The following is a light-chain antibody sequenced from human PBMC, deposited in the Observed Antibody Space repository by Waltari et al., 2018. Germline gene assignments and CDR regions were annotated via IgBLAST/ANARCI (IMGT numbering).Light chain of an antibody. CDR1: QSLSRW. CDR2: KPS. CDR3: QQYSTSSWA. Sequence: TQMTQSPSTLAASFCDTVCITCRASQSLSRWLAWYQQKPGQAPTLLIYKPSSLESGVPSRFSGSGSGTDFTLTISSLQPDDFATYYCQQYSTSSWAFGQGTQVEIK. J-gene: IGKJ1*01. V-gene: IGKV1-5*03.